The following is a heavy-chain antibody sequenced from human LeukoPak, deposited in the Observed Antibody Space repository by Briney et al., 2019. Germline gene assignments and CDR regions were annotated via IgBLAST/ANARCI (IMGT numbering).Heavy chain of an antibody. V-gene: IGHV3-33*01. Sequence: PSGGSLRFSCAGSGFTFSSYGMDGVRQAPGKGREWVAVIWYDGSNKYYADSVKGRFTISRDNSKNTLYLQMNSLRAEDTAVYYCARDDGGSLDYWGQGTLVTVSS. CDR2: IWYDGSNK. CDR1: GFTFSSYG. J-gene: IGHJ4*02. D-gene: IGHD3-3*01. CDR3: ARDDGGSLDY.